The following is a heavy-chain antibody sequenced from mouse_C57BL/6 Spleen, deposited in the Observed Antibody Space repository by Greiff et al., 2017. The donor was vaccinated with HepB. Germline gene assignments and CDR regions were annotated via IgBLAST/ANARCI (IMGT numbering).Heavy chain of an antibody. CDR1: GYTFTSYW. CDR3: ARSYYSNYYAMDY. J-gene: IGHJ4*01. D-gene: IGHD2-5*01. Sequence: QVQLQQPGAELVKPGASVKMSCKASGYTFTSYWITWVKQRPGQGLEWIGDIYPGSGSTNYNEKFTSKATLTVDTSSSTAYMQLSSLTSEDSAVYYCARSYYSNYYAMDYWGQGTSVTLSS. V-gene: IGHV1-55*01. CDR2: IYPGSGST.